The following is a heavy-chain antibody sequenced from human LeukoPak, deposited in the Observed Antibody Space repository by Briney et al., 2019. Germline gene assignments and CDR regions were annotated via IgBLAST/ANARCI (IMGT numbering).Heavy chain of an antibody. CDR1: GGSISSYY. Sequence: SETLSLTCTVSGGSISSYYWSWIRQPPGKGLEWIGYIYYSGSTNYNPSLKRRVTISGDTSKNQFSLTLSSVTAADTAFYSCASVFGGNTAVDYWGQGTLVTVSS. J-gene: IGHJ4*02. CDR3: ASVFGGNTAVDY. CDR2: IYYSGST. V-gene: IGHV4-59*01. D-gene: IGHD4-23*01.